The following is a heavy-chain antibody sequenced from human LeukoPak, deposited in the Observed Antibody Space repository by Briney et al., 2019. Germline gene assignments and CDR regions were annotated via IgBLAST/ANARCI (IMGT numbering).Heavy chain of an antibody. Sequence: GGSLRLSCAASGFTFSSFSMNWVRQAPGKGLEWVAVISYDGSNKYYADSVKGRFTISRDNSKNTLYLQMNSLRAEDTAVYYCARATYGDRFDPWGLGTLVTVSS. CDR2: ISYDGSNK. J-gene: IGHJ5*02. CDR3: ARATYGDRFDP. V-gene: IGHV3-30*03. CDR1: GFTFSSFS. D-gene: IGHD4-17*01.